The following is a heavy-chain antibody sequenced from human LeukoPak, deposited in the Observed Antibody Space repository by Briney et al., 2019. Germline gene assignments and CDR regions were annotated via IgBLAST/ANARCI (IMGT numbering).Heavy chain of an antibody. V-gene: IGHV3-7*01. D-gene: IGHD3-10*01. CDR1: GFTFSSYW. Sequence: GGSLRLSCAASGFTFSSYWMSWVRQAPGKGLEWVANIKKDGSEQYYVDSVKGRFTISRDNAKNSLYLQMNSLRAEDTAVYYCARKFDSGSYNWYFDRWGRGTLVTVSS. CDR3: ARKFDSGSYNWYFDR. J-gene: IGHJ2*01. CDR2: IKKDGSEQ.